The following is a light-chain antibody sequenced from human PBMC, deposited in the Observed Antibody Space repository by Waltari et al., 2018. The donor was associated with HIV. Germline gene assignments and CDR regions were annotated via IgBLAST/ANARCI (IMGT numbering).Light chain of an antibody. CDR3: GTWDSSLSAGV. V-gene: IGLV1-51*01. Sequence: QSVWTQPPSVSAAPGQKVTISCSGSSSNLGNNSASCYQQKPGTAPKLLIYDNNKRPSGIPDRFSGSKSGTSATLGITGLQTGDEADYYCGTWDSSLSAGVFGGGTKLTVL. J-gene: IGLJ3*02. CDR1: SSNLGNNS. CDR2: DNN.